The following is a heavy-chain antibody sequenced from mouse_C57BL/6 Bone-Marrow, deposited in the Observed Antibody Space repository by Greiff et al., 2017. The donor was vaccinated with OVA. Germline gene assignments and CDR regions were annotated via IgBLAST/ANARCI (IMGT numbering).Heavy chain of an antibody. J-gene: IGHJ2*01. Sequence: EVQVVESGPVLVKPGASVKMSCKASGYTFTDYYMNWVKQSHGKSLEWIGVINPYNGGTSYNQKFKGKATLTVDKSSSTAYMELNSLTSEDSAVYYCARSRYDYDGDFDYWGQGTTLTVSS. CDR1: GYTFTDYY. D-gene: IGHD2-4*01. CDR3: ARSRYDYDGDFDY. V-gene: IGHV1-19*01. CDR2: INPYNGGT.